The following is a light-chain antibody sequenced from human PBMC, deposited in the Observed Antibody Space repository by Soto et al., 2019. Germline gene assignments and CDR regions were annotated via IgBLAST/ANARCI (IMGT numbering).Light chain of an antibody. CDR1: SSNIGADFG. CDR2: VNT. Sequence: QAVVTQPPSVSGAPGQTITISCTGSSSNIGADFGVHWYQQLPGAAPKLVIFVNTNRPSGVPDRFSGSKSGTSASLAITGLQAEDEADYYCQCYDSSLTVLFGGGTKLTVL. J-gene: IGLJ2*01. V-gene: IGLV1-40*01. CDR3: QCYDSSLTVL.